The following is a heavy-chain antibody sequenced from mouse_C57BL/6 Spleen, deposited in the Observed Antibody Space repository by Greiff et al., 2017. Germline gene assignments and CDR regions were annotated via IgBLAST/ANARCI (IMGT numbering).Heavy chain of an antibody. CDR3: GRQGADGFAY. V-gene: IGHV1-62-2*01. CDR1: GYTFTEYT. J-gene: IGHJ3*01. Sequence: VQLQQSGAELVKPGASVKLSCKASGYTFTEYTIHWVKQRSGQGLAWIGWFYPGSGSTKYNEKFKDKDTLTAAKSSSTVYMELSSLTSEDSAVYYCGRQGADGFAYWGQGTLVTVSA. CDR2: FYPGSGST.